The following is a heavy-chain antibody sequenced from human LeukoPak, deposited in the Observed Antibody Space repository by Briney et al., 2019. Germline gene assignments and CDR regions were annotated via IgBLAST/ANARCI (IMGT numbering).Heavy chain of an antibody. Sequence: GGSLRLSCAASGFTFSSYEMNWVRQAPGKGLAWVSYISSSGSTIYYADSVKGRFTISRDNSKNTLYLQMNSLRAEDTAVYYCARADFSSSWSLGYWGQGTLVTVSS. J-gene: IGHJ4*02. CDR3: ARADFSSSWSLGY. D-gene: IGHD6-13*01. V-gene: IGHV3-48*03. CDR2: ISSSGSTI. CDR1: GFTFSSYE.